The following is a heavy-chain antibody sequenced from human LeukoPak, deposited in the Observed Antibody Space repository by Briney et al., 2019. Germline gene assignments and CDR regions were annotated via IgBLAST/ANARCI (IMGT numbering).Heavy chain of an antibody. CDR2: IYYSGTT. V-gene: IGHV4-39*02. Sequence: KTSETLSLTCTVSGGSISSYYWGWIRQPPGKGLEWIGTIYYSGTTYYSPSLKSRVTISVDTSKNQFSLELSSMTAADTAVYYCARGPTLKYFHHWGQGTLVSVSS. J-gene: IGHJ1*01. CDR1: GGSISSYY. CDR3: ARGPTLKYFHH.